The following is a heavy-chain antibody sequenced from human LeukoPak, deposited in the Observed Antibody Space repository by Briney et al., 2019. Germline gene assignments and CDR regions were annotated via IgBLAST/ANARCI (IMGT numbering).Heavy chain of an antibody. J-gene: IGHJ4*02. Sequence: GGSLRLSCAASGFTFSSYSMNWVRQAPGKGLEWVSSISSSSYIYYADSVKGRFTISRDNAKNSLYLQMNSLRAEDTAVYYCARASSEYYDFWSGYFPATFDYWGQGTLVTVSS. CDR3: ARASSEYYDFWSGYFPATFDY. V-gene: IGHV3-21*01. CDR2: ISSSSYI. CDR1: GFTFSSYS. D-gene: IGHD3-3*01.